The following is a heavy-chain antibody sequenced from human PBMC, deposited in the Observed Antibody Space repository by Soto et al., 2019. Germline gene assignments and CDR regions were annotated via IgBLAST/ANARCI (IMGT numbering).Heavy chain of an antibody. D-gene: IGHD2-2*01. J-gene: IGHJ3*02. CDR1: GGSIGTYY. V-gene: IGHV4-59*01. CDR2: IHYSGST. CDR3: ARTYCSSTSCYDTFDI. Sequence: SETLSLTCTVSGGSIGTYYWGWIRQPPGKGLEWIGYIHYSGSTNYSPSLKSRITISVDTSKNQFSLKLSSVTAAGTAVYYCARTYCSSTSCYDTFDIWGQGTMVTVSS.